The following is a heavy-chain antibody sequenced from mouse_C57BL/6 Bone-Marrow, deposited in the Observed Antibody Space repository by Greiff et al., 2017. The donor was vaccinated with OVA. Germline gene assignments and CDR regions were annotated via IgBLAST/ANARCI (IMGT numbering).Heavy chain of an antibody. Sequence: VQLQQSGAELARPGASVKLSCKASGYTFTSYGISWVKQRPGQGLEWIGEIYPRSGNTYYTEKFKGKATLTADKSSSTAYMELRSLTSEDSAVYFCARERGSFAYWGQGTLVTVSA. J-gene: IGHJ3*01. CDR3: ARERGSFAY. V-gene: IGHV1-81*01. CDR1: GYTFTSYG. CDR2: IYPRSGNT.